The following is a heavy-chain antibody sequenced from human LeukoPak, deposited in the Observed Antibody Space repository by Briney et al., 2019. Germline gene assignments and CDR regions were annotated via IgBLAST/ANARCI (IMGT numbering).Heavy chain of an antibody. Sequence: GGSLRLSCAAFGFTFNKYRMTWVRQAPGKGPEWVANINQDGSDTYYVDSVGGRFTISRDNAKSSLFLQMNDLRLEDSAVYFCARSQSTMATWSMDFWGRGTRVTVSS. D-gene: IGHD1-14*01. CDR3: ARSQSTMATWSMDF. J-gene: IGHJ4*02. CDR1: GFTFNKYR. CDR2: INQDGSDT. V-gene: IGHV3-7*01.